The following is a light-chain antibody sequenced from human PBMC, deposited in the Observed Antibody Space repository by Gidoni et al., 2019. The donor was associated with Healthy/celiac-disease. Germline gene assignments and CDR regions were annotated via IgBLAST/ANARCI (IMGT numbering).Light chain of an antibody. Sequence: DIQMTQSPSSLSASVGDRVTITCRASQSISGYLNWYQQKPGTAPKLLIYAASSLQSGVPSRFSGSGSGTDLTLTISSLQPEDFATYYCQQSYSTPWTFGQGTKVEIK. V-gene: IGKV1-39*01. J-gene: IGKJ1*01. CDR3: QQSYSTPWT. CDR2: AAS. CDR1: QSISGY.